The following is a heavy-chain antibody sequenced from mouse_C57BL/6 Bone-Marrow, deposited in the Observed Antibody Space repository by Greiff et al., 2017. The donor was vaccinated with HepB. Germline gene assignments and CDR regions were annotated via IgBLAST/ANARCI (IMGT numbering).Heavy chain of an antibody. CDR3: AREGLLFMDY. D-gene: IGHD1-1*01. CDR2: IYPGGGYT. CDR1: GYTFTNYW. Sequence: VQLQQSGAELVRPGTSVKMSCKASGYTFTNYWIGWAKQRPGHGLEWIGDIYPGGGYTNYNEKFKGKATLTADKSSSTAYMQFSSLTSEDSAIYYWAREGLLFMDYWGQGTSVTVSS. V-gene: IGHV1-63*01. J-gene: IGHJ4*01.